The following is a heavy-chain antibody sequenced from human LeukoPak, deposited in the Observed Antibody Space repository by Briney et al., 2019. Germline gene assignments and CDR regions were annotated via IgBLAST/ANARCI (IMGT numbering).Heavy chain of an antibody. D-gene: IGHD1-14*01. CDR1: DGSISTYF. V-gene: IGHV4-59*08. Sequence: SETLSLTCTVSDGSISTYFWNWIRQPPGRGLEWIGHVFYDGGTNLNPSLKSRVTISVDTSKNQFSLKLRSVTAADTAVYYCARRPRAEPDTSPDNWFDPWGQGTLVTVSS. CDR2: VFYDGGT. CDR3: ARRPRAEPDTSPDNWFDP. J-gene: IGHJ5*02.